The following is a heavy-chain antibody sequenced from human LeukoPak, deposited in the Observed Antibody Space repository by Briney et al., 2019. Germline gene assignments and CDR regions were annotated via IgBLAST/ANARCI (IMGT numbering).Heavy chain of an antibody. CDR1: AFTFSSHE. CDR3: ARGAATGWSNDY. J-gene: IGHJ4*02. V-gene: IGHV3-48*03. CDR2: ISGSGSNI. D-gene: IGHD6-19*01. Sequence: GGSLRLSCAASAFTFSSHEMNWVRQAPGKGLEWISYISGSGSNIYYADSVRGRFTTSRDNAKNSLYLQMNSLRADDTAIYYCARGAATGWSNDYWGQGILVTVSP.